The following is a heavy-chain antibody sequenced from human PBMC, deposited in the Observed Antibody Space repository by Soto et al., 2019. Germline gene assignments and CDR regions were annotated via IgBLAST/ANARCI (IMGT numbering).Heavy chain of an antibody. CDR1: GFIFSTSD. CDR2: INYNGIYK. V-gene: IGHV3-21*06. Sequence: PVGSLRLSCATSGFIFSTSDMTWVRQAPGKGLEYVSSINYNGIYKFYAEPAKGRFTISRDNAKNSLYLQMNSLTAEDTAVYYCARKSNSDMSGYDYFDFWGRGTLVTVSS. CDR3: ARKSNSDMSGYDYFDF. J-gene: IGHJ4*02. D-gene: IGHD3-22*01.